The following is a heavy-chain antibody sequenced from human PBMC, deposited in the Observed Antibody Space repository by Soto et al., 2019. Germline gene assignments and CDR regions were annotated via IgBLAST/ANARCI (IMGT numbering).Heavy chain of an antibody. V-gene: IGHV3-30-3*01. Sequence: ESGGGVVQPGRSLRLSCAASGFTFSSYAMHWVRQAPGKGLEWVAVISYDGSNKYYADSVKGRFTISRDNSKNTLYLQMNSLRAEDTAVYYCARVADYYDSSGAIDYWGQGTLVTVSS. J-gene: IGHJ4*02. CDR2: ISYDGSNK. CDR1: GFTFSSYA. CDR3: ARVADYYDSSGAIDY. D-gene: IGHD3-22*01.